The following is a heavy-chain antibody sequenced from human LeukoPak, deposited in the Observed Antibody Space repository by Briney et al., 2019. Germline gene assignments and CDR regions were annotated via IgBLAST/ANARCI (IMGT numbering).Heavy chain of an antibody. CDR3: ARVSFQLPTLFDY. J-gene: IGHJ4*02. V-gene: IGHV1-2*02. CDR2: INPNSGGT. D-gene: IGHD2-2*01. CDR1: GYTFTGYY. Sequence: ASVKVSCKASGYTFTGYYMHWVRQAPGQGLEWMGWINPNSGGTNYAQKFQGRVTMTRDTSISTAYMELSRLRSDDTAVYYCARVSFQLPTLFDYWGQGTLVTVPS.